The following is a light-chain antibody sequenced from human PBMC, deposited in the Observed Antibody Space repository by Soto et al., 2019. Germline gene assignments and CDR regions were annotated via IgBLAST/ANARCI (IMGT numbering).Light chain of an antibody. V-gene: IGKV3-15*01. Sequence: EIVMTQSPATLSVSPGARAPLSCRASHNVRSSLAWYQQNAGQAPRLLIHGASTRATGIPGRFSGSGSGTEFTLIISSLQSEDFAVYYCQQYNEWPETFGHGTKVDIK. J-gene: IGKJ1*01. CDR1: HNVRSS. CDR3: QQYNEWPET. CDR2: GAS.